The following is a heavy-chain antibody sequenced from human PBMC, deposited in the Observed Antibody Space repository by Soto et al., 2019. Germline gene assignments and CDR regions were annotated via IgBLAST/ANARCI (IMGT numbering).Heavy chain of an antibody. J-gene: IGHJ6*02. V-gene: IGHV3-33*01. Sequence: QVQLVESGGGVVQPGRSLRLSCAASGFTFSSYAVHWVRQAPGKGLEWVAVIWNDGSYKDYSDSVKGRFSISRDNSKNTLYLQMTSLRAEDTAVYYCVRDQDTGSVHGMDVWGQGTTVTVSS. D-gene: IGHD5-18*01. CDR3: VRDQDTGSVHGMDV. CDR1: GFTFSSYA. CDR2: IWNDGSYK.